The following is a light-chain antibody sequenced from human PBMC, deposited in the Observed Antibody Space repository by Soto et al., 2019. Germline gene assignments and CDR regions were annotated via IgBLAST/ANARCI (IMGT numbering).Light chain of an antibody. Sequence: EIVLTQSPGTLSLSPGEGATLSCRASQSVSSTYLAWYQHKPGQAPRLLIYGASTRATGIPARFSGSGSGTEFTLTISSLQSQDFAVYYCQQYNNWPPIITFGQGTRLEIK. CDR3: QQYNNWPPIIT. V-gene: IGKV3-15*01. CDR1: QSVSSTY. J-gene: IGKJ5*01. CDR2: GAS.